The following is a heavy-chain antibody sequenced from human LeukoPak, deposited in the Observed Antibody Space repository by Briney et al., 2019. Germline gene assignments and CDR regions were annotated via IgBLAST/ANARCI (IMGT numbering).Heavy chain of an antibody. D-gene: IGHD6-13*01. Sequence: SESLSLTCAVYGGSFSGYFWTWVRQPPEKGLEWIGEINHSGSTNYNPSLKSRVTISVDTSKNQFSLKLSSVTAADTAVYYCARSPYSSSWYPFAPWGQGTLVTVSS. V-gene: IGHV4-34*01. J-gene: IGHJ5*02. CDR2: INHSGST. CDR1: GGSFSGYF. CDR3: ARSPYSSSWYPFAP.